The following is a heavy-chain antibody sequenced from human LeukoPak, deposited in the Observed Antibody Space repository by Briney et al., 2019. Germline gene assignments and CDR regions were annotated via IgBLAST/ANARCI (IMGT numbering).Heavy chain of an antibody. D-gene: IGHD2-15*01. Sequence: ASVKVSCKASGYTFSSYAIHWVRQAPGQRLEWMGWINAGNGNTKYSQKFRVTITRDTSASTAYMELSSLRSEDTAVYYCATSPVASGGSWGQGTMVTVSS. CDR3: ATSPVASGGS. J-gene: IGHJ3*01. CDR2: INAGNGNT. V-gene: IGHV1-3*01. CDR1: GYTFSSYA.